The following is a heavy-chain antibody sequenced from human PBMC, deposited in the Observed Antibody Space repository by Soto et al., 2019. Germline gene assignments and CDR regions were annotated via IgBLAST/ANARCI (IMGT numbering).Heavy chain of an antibody. Sequence: GGSLRLSCAASGFTFSSYWMNWVRQAPGKGLEWVASIKPDGSEKYYVDSVKGRFTISRDNAQMSLYLQMNSLRAEDAALYYCERRNAFDIWGQGTMVTVSS. V-gene: IGHV3-7*03. CDR3: ERRNAFDI. CDR1: GFTFSSYW. CDR2: IKPDGSEK. J-gene: IGHJ3*02.